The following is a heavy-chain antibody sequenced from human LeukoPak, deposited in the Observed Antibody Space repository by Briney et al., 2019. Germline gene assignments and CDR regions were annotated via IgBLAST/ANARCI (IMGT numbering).Heavy chain of an antibody. J-gene: IGHJ4*02. CDR2: IYTSGST. D-gene: IGHD6-13*01. CDR1: GGSISSYS. V-gene: IGHV4-4*07. CDR3: ARGLLYGGSSWYWPKTGYFDY. Sequence: SETLSLTCTVSGGSISSYSWSWIRQPAGKGLEWIGRIYTSGSTKYNPSLKSRVTMSVDTSKNQFSLKLSSVTAADTAVYYCARGLLYGGSSWYWPKTGYFDYWGQGTLVTVSS.